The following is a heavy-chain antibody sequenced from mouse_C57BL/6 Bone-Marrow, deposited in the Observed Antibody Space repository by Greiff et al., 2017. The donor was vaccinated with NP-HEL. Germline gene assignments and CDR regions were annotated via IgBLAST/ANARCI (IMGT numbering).Heavy chain of an antibody. CDR3: ARLGITTVAFDY. V-gene: IGHV1-26*01. CDR1: GYTFTDYY. J-gene: IGHJ2*01. CDR2: INPNNGGT. D-gene: IGHD1-1*01. Sequence: EVQLQQSGPELVKPGASVKISCKASGYTFTDYYMNWVKQSHGKSLEWIGDINPNNGGTSYNQKFKGKATLTVDKSSSTAYMELRSLTSEDSAVYYCARLGITTVAFDYWGQGTTLTVSS.